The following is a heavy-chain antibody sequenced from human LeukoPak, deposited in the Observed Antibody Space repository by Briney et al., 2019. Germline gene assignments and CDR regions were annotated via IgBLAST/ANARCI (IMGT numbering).Heavy chain of an antibody. V-gene: IGHV1-46*01. CDR3: ARDQEGFDY. Sequence: ASVTVSCKASGYTFTSYYIHWVRQAPGQGLEWMGMIYPRDGSTSYAQKFQGRVTVTRDTSTSTVHMELSGLRSEDTAVYYCARDQEGFDYWGQGTLVTVSS. J-gene: IGHJ4*02. CDR1: GYTFTSYY. CDR2: IYPRDGST.